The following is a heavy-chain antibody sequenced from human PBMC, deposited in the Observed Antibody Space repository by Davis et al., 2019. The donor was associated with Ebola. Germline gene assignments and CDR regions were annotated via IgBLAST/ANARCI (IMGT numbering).Heavy chain of an antibody. V-gene: IGHV3-23*01. Sequence: GGSLRLSCAASGFTFSSYAMSWVRQAPGKGLEWVSAISGTGDSTDYADSVKGRFTTSRDNSKNTLYLQMNSLRADDTAIYYCSKRIKAGAGAPSDYWGQGTLVTVSS. J-gene: IGHJ4*02. CDR2: ISGTGDST. CDR3: SKRIKAGAGAPSDY. CDR1: GFTFSSYA. D-gene: IGHD6-13*01.